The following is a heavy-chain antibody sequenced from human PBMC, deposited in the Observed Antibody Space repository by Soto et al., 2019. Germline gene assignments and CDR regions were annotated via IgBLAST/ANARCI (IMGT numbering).Heavy chain of an antibody. Sequence: QVHLVQAGAEVKKPGASVKVSCKGSGYAFTTSGITWVRQAPGQGLEWMGWISAHNGNTNYAQKLQGRVTVTRDTSTSTAYMELRSLRSDDTAVYYCARGRYWDYWGQGALVTVSS. D-gene: IGHD2-8*02. CDR2: ISAHNGNT. J-gene: IGHJ4*02. CDR3: ARGRYWDY. CDR1: GYAFTTSG. V-gene: IGHV1-18*01.